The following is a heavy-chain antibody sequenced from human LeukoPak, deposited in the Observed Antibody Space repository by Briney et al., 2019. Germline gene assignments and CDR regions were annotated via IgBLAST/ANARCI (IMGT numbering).Heavy chain of an antibody. D-gene: IGHD6-13*01. J-gene: IGHJ4*02. CDR1: GFTFSDYY. CDR3: ARDHSTSSWYH. V-gene: IGHV3-11*01. Sequence: GGSLRLSCAASGFTFSDYYMTWIRQAPGKGLEWVSYISNSGSTIYYADSVKGRFTISRDNAKNSLFLQMNSLRADDTAVYYCARDHSTSSWYHWGLGTLVTVSS. CDR2: ISNSGSTI.